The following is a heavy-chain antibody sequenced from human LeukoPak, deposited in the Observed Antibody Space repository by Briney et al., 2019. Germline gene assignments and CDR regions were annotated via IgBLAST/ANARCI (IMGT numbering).Heavy chain of an antibody. Sequence: GGSLRLSCAASGFTVSSNYMSWVRQAPGKGLEWVSAISGSGGSTYYADSVKGRFTISRDNSKNTLYLQMNSLRAEDTAVYYCARQGGQARYYYDSSGYPLGFDYWGQGTLVTVSS. CDR1: GFTVSSNY. D-gene: IGHD3-22*01. J-gene: IGHJ4*02. CDR3: ARQGGQARYYYDSSGYPLGFDY. V-gene: IGHV3-23*01. CDR2: ISGSGGST.